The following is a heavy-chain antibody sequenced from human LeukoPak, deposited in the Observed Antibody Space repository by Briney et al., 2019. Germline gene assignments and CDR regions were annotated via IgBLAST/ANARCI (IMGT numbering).Heavy chain of an antibody. Sequence: ASVKVSCKASGYTFTGYYMHWVRQAPGQGLEWMGWINPNSGGTNYAQKLLGRVTMTTDTSTSTAYMELRSLRSDDTAVYYCARVYYYDSSGYSGAFDIWGQGTMVTVSS. CDR2: INPNSGGT. D-gene: IGHD3-22*01. J-gene: IGHJ3*02. CDR1: GYTFTGYY. CDR3: ARVYYYDSSGYSGAFDI. V-gene: IGHV1-2*02.